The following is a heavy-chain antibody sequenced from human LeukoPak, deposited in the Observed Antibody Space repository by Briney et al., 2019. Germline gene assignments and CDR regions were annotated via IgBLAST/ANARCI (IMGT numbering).Heavy chain of an antibody. CDR2: INHSGST. J-gene: IGHJ6*02. CDR1: GGSFSGYY. CDR3: ARGSPYCSGGSCPHNYFYAMDV. Sequence: SGTLSLTCAVYGGSFSGYYWSWIRQPPGKGLEWIGEINHSGSTNYNPSLKSRVTISVDTSKNHFSLKLSSVTAADTAVYYCARGSPYCSGGSCPHNYFYAMDVWGQGTTVTVSS. V-gene: IGHV4-34*01. D-gene: IGHD2-15*01.